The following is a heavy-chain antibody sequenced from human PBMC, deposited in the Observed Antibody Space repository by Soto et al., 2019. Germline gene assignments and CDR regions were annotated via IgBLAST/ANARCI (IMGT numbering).Heavy chain of an antibody. CDR3: ARDRAATPGGYYYGMDV. J-gene: IGHJ6*02. D-gene: IGHD1-26*01. CDR2: IYYSGST. CDR1: GGSISSGDYY. Sequence: TLSLTCTVSGGSISSGDYYWSWIRQPPGKGLEWIGYIYYSGSTYYNPSLKSRVTISVDTSKNQFSLKLSSVTAADTAVYYCARDRAATPGGYYYGMDVWGQGTTVTVSS. V-gene: IGHV4-30-4*01.